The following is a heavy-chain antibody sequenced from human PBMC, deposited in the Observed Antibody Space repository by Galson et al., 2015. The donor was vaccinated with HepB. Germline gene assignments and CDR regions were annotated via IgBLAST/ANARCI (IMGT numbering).Heavy chain of an antibody. CDR1: GFTLSNHY. V-gene: IGHV3-72*01. CDR2: TRNKANSYTT. J-gene: IGHJ4*02. D-gene: IGHD2-2*01. Sequence: SLRLSCAASGFTLSNHYMDWVRQAPGKGLEWVGRTRNKANSYTTEYAASVKGRFTISRDDSKNSLYLQMNSLKTEDTAVYYCARTRYCSSTSCWYYFDYWGQGTLVTVSS. CDR3: ARTRYCSSTSCWYYFDY.